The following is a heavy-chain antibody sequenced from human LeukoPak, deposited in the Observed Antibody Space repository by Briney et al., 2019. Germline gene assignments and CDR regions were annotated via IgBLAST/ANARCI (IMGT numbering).Heavy chain of an antibody. CDR2: ISHIWRT. Sequence: SETLSLTCAVSGDSFSSHYWTWIRQSPGTGLDWIGYISHIWRTNYNPYLKSRVTTSIDMSKNQFPLKLSSVTAADTAVYYCARFSSPCSTDSCFVDYWGQGILVTVSS. D-gene: IGHD2-2*01. CDR1: GDSFSSHY. V-gene: IGHV4-59*11. CDR3: ARFSSPCSTDSCFVDY. J-gene: IGHJ4*02.